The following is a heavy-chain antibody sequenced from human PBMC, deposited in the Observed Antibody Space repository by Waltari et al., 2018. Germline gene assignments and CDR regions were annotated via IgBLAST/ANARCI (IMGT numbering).Heavy chain of an antibody. V-gene: IGHV4-4*07. J-gene: IGHJ3*02. D-gene: IGHD5-18*01. CDR3: ARDLRDTAMITAFDI. CDR1: GGSIISPS. CDR2: IYTSGTSGST. Sequence: QVQLQESAPGLVQASEPLSLPCTVPGGSIISPSWSWIRQTAGKGLEWIGRIYTSGTSGSTNYNPSLKSRVTMSVDTSKNQFSLKLSSVTAADTAVYYCARDLRDTAMITAFDIWGQGTMVTVSS.